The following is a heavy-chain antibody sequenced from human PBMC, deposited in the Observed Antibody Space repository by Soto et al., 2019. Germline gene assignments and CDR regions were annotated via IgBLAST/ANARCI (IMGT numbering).Heavy chain of an antibody. D-gene: IGHD3-22*01. J-gene: IGHJ4*02. CDR2: ISGSGGST. CDR3: AKGDYYDSSGYYYFDY. Sequence: GGSLRLSCAASGFTFSSYAMSWVRQAPGKGLEWVSAISGSGGSTYYADSVKGRFTISRDNSKNTLYLQMNSLRAEDTAVYYCAKGDYYDSSGYYYFDYWRQGTLVTVSS. V-gene: IGHV3-23*01. CDR1: GFTFSSYA.